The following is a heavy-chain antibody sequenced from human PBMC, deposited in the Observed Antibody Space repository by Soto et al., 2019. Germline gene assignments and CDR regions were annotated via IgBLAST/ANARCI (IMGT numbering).Heavy chain of an antibody. CDR2: IYYSGST. D-gene: IGHD6-13*01. CDR1: GGSISSSSYY. V-gene: IGHV4-39*01. CDR3: LSGEYSSSWYLGWFDP. Sequence: SETLSLTCTVSGGSISSSSYYWGWIRQPPGKGLEWIGSIYYSGSTYYNPSLKSRVTISVDTSKNQFSLKLSSVTAADTAVFLCLSGEYSSSWYLGWFDPWGQGTLVTVSS. J-gene: IGHJ5*02.